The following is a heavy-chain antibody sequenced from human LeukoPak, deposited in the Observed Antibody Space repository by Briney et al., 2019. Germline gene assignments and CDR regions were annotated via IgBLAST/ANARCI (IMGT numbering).Heavy chain of an antibody. V-gene: IGHV3-23*01. Sequence: GGSLRLSCAGSGFSFSDYGMSWVRQPPGKGLEWVSAFSGGGGSTYYADSVKGRFTISRDNSKNTLYLQMNSLRAEDTAVYFCATSGLSRFGFWGQGTLVTVSS. CDR3: ATSGLSRFGF. D-gene: IGHD2/OR15-2a*01. J-gene: IGHJ4*02. CDR2: FSGGGGST. CDR1: GFSFSDYG.